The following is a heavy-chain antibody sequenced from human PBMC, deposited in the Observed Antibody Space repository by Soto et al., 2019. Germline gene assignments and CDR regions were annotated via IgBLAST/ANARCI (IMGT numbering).Heavy chain of an antibody. CDR2: INPNSGGT. CDR1: GYTFTGYY. CDR3: ARDVDSRYEDFDY. Sequence: GASVKVSCKASGYTFTGYYMRWVRQAPGQGLEWMGWINPNSGGTNYAQKLQGWVTMTRDTSMSTAYMELRSLRSDDTAVYYCARDVDSRYEDFDYWGQGTLVTVSS. V-gene: IGHV1-2*04. D-gene: IGHD5-12*01. J-gene: IGHJ4*02.